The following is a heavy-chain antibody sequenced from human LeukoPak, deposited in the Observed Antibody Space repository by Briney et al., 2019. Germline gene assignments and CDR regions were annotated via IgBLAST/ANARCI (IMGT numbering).Heavy chain of an antibody. CDR1: GGSISSYY. V-gene: IGHV4-59*12. CDR2: IHYSGTT. CDR3: ARAFPFDDYGDPDAFDI. Sequence: PSETLSLTCTVSGGSISSYYWSWIRQPPGKGLEWTGYIHYSGTTNYNPSLKSRVTTSVDRSKNQFSLKLTSVTAADTAVYYCARAFPFDDYGDPDAFDIWGQGTMVTVSS. D-gene: IGHD4-17*01. J-gene: IGHJ3*02.